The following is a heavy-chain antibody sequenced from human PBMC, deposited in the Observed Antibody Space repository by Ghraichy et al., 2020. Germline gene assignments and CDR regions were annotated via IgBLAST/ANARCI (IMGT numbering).Heavy chain of an antibody. V-gene: IGHV4-4*02. Sequence: SETLSLTCAVSGGSISSSSWWTWVRQSPEKGLEWIGEAYYRGTTNYNPSLKRRVTVSLDKARDFFSLEMTSVTAADTGVYYCARAGFFNRLSLDIDSWGQGILVTVSS. D-gene: IGHD3-16*02. J-gene: IGHJ4*02. CDR2: AYYRGTT. CDR3: ARAGFFNRLSLDIDS. CDR1: GGSISSSSW.